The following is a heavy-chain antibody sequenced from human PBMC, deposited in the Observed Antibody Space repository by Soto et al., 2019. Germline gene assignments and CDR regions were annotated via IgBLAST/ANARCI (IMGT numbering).Heavy chain of an antibody. V-gene: IGHV2-5*01. CDR2: SYWNDDV. CDR3: ARRPNWGMEGLGV. J-gene: IGHJ6*02. CDR1: GFSRSTRGGC. D-gene: IGHD7-27*01. Sequence: QSTLRESGPTLVKPTQTLTLTCTLSGFSRSTRGGCVVCIRQPPGKALEWLALSYWNDDVHYSPSLESRLTITTDTYRNQVVLPITNMDAVETGTSYCARRPNWGMEGLGVWGQGTTVTVSS.